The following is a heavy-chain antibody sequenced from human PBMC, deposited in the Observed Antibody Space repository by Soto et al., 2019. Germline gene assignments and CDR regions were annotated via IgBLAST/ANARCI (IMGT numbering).Heavy chain of an antibody. D-gene: IGHD7-27*01. J-gene: IGHJ5*02. CDR1: GASISSGGYT. CDR2: IYHSGST. CDR3: ARVPGP. V-gene: IGHV4-30-2*01. Sequence: SLTGAVSGASISSGGYTWSWIRQPPGKGLEWIGYIYHSGSTYYNPSLKSRVTISVDRSKNQFSLKLSSVTAADTAVYYCARVPGPWGQGTLVTVSS.